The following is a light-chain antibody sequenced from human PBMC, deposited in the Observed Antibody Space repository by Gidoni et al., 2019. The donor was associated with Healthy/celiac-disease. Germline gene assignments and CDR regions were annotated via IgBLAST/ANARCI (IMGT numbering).Light chain of an antibody. V-gene: IGKV1-39*01. CDR2: AAS. CDR3: QQSYSTLFT. Sequence: IQMTQSPSSLSASVGDRVTSTCRASQSISSYLNWYQQKPGKAPKLLIYAASSLQSGVPSRFSGSGSGTDFTLTISSLQPEDFATYYCQQSYSTLFTFGPGTKVDIK. J-gene: IGKJ3*01. CDR1: QSISSY.